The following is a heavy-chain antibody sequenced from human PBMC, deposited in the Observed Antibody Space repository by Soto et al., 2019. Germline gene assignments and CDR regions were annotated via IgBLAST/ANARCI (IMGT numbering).Heavy chain of an antibody. Sequence: GPSVKVSCKASGGTFSSYAISWVRQAPGQGLEWMGGIIPIFGTANYAQKFQGRVTITADESTSTAYMELSSLRSEDTAVYYCANEVVVTAYPGAYWGQGTLVIVSS. CDR1: GGTFSSYA. CDR3: ANEVVVTAYPGAY. J-gene: IGHJ4*02. CDR2: IIPIFGTA. V-gene: IGHV1-69*13. D-gene: IGHD3-22*01.